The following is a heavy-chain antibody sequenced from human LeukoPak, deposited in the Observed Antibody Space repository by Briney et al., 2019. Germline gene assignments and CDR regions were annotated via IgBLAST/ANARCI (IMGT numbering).Heavy chain of an antibody. D-gene: IGHD3-10*01. CDR1: GFTFSSHA. V-gene: IGHV3-23*01. J-gene: IGHJ4*02. CDR2: VSGSGDSA. CDR3: ARDGEGSRDYFDY. Sequence: QPGGSLRLSCAASGFTFSSHAMTWVRQAPGKGLEWVSGVSGSGDSAYYAGSVKGRFTISRDNAKNSLYLQMNSLRAEDTAVYYCARDGEGSRDYFDYWGQGTLVTVSS.